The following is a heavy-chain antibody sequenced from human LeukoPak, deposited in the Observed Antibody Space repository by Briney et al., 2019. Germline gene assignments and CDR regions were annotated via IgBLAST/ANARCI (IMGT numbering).Heavy chain of an antibody. V-gene: IGHV1-2*02. J-gene: IGHJ4*02. CDR3: ARGYYYASGNYYNRIDY. CDR1: GYTFTGYY. CDR2: INPNGGDT. D-gene: IGHD3-10*01. Sequence: GASVKVSCKASGYTFTGYYIHWVRQAPGQGLEWMGWINPNGGDTNYAQKFQGRVTMTRDTSISTAYMALSRLKYDDTAVYYCARGYYYASGNYYNRIDYWGQGTLVTVSS.